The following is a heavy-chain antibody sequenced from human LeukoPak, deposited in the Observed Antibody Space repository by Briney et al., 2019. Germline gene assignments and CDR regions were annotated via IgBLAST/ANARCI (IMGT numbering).Heavy chain of an antibody. J-gene: IGHJ6*03. D-gene: IGHD6-13*01. CDR2: IKSKTDGGTT. Sequence: GGSLRLSCAASGFTFSNAWMSWVRQAPGKGLEWVGRIKSKTDGGTTDYAAPVKGRFTISRDGSKNTLYLQMNSLKTEDTAVYYCTTDRGYSSSWYGSPYYYMDVWGKGTTVTVSS. V-gene: IGHV3-15*01. CDR3: TTDRGYSSSWYGSPYYYMDV. CDR1: GFTFSNAW.